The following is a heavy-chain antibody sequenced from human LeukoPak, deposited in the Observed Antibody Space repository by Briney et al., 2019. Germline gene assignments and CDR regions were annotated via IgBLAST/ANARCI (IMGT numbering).Heavy chain of an antibody. J-gene: IGHJ4*02. Sequence: PSETLSLTCTVSGGSISSYYWSWIRQPPGKGLEWIGYIYYSGSTNYNPSLKSRVTISVDTSKNQFSLKLSSVTAADTAVYYCARGDLTTVRKGAYYFDYWGQGTLVTVSS. V-gene: IGHV4-59*01. CDR2: IYYSGST. CDR1: GGSISSYY. CDR3: ARGDLTTVRKGAYYFDY. D-gene: IGHD4-11*01.